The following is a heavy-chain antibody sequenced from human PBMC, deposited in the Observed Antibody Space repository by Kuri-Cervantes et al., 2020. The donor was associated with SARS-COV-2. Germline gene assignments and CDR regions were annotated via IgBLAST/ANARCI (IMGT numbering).Heavy chain of an antibody. CDR1: GFTFSSYA. CDR2: ISGSGGST. J-gene: IGHJ5*02. V-gene: IGHV3-23*01. D-gene: IGHD6-6*01. CDR3: ARTIAAHQSGWFDP. Sequence: GESLKISCAASGFTFSSYAMSWVRQAPGKGLEWVSAISGSGGSTYYADSVKGRFTISRDNSKNTLYLQMNSLRPEDTAVYYCARTIAAHQSGWFDPWGQGTLVTVSS.